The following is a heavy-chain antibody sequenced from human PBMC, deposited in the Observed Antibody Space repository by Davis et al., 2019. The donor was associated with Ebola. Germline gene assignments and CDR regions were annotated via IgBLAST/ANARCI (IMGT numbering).Heavy chain of an antibody. CDR3: ARGRGTILYSSSSKNDY. CDR1: GGSISSGGYY. Sequence: SETLSLTCTVSGGSISSGGYYWSWISQHPGKGLEWIGYIYYSGSTNYNPSLKSRVTISVDTSKNQFTLKLSSVTAADTAVYYCARGRGTILYSSSSKNDYWGQGTLVTVSS. J-gene: IGHJ4*02. D-gene: IGHD6-6*01. V-gene: IGHV4-31*03. CDR2: IYYSGST.